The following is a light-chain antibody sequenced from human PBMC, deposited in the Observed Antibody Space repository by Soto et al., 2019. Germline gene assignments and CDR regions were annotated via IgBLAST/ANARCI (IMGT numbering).Light chain of an antibody. CDR1: QSVSSGF. CDR3: QQYGSSPRT. V-gene: IGKV3-20*01. Sequence: ETVLTPSPGTLSLSPVERATLSCRASQSVSSGFLAWYQQKLGQAPRLLIYGASSRATGIPDRFSGSGSGTDFTLTISRLEPEDFAVYYCQQYGSSPRTFGQGTKVDIK. CDR2: GAS. J-gene: IGKJ1*01.